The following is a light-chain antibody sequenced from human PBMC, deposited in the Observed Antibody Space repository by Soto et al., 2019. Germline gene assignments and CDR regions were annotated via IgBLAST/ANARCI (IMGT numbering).Light chain of an antibody. CDR3: QQRSNWPPRIT. Sequence: EIVLTQSPATLSLSPGERATLSCRASQSVSSYLAWYQQKPGQAPRLLIYDASNRATGIPARFSGSGSGTDFPLPISSLEPEDFAVYYCQQRSNWPPRITFGQGTRLEIK. V-gene: IGKV3-11*01. CDR2: DAS. CDR1: QSVSSY. J-gene: IGKJ5*01.